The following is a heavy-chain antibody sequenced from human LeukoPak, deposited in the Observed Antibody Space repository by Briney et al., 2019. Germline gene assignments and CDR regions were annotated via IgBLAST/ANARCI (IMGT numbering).Heavy chain of an antibody. J-gene: IGHJ4*02. Sequence: GGSLRLSCAASGFTFSSYAMHWVRQAPGKGLEWVAVISYDGSNKYYADSVKDRFTISRDNSKNTLYLQMNSLRAEDTAVYYCARPLFRTTVTDFFDYWGQGTLVTVSS. CDR2: ISYDGSNK. V-gene: IGHV3-30-3*01. D-gene: IGHD4-11*01. CDR3: ARPLFRTTVTDFFDY. CDR1: GFTFSSYA.